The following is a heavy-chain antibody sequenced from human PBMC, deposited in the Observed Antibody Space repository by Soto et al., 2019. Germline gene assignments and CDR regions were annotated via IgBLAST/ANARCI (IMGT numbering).Heavy chain of an antibody. CDR1: GGSISSGGYY. CDR2: IYYSGST. V-gene: IGHV4-31*03. CDR3: ARDWSDYYGSGSYGMDV. D-gene: IGHD3-10*01. Sequence: SETLSLTCTVSGGSISSGGYYWSWIRQHPGKGLEWIGCIYYSGSTYYNPSLKSRVTISVDTSKNQFSLKLSSVTAADTAVYYCARDWSDYYGSGSYGMDVWGQGTTVTVSS. J-gene: IGHJ6*02.